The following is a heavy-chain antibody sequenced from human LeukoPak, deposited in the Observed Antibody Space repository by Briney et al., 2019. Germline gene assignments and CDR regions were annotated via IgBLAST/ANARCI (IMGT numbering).Heavy chain of an antibody. V-gene: IGHV1-69*13. J-gene: IGHJ6*02. D-gene: IGHD6-19*01. CDR1: GGTFSSYA. CDR2: IIPIFGTA. Sequence: GASVKVSCKASGGTFSSYAISWVRQAPGQGLEWMGGIIPIFGTANYAQKFQGRVTSTADESTSTAYMELSSLRSEDTAVYYCARPSEYSSGWYGGYYYGMDVWGQGTTVTVSS. CDR3: ARPSEYSSGWYGGYYYGMDV.